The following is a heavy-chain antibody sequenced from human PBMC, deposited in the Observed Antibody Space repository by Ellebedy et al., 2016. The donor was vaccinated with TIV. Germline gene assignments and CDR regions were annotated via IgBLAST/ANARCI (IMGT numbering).Heavy chain of an antibody. CDR3: ARIQPEDWFDP. Sequence: MPSETLSLTCAVYGGSFSGYYWSRIRQPPGKGLEWIGEINHSGSTNYNPSLKSRVTISVDKSKNQFSLRLSSVTAADTAVYYCARIQPEDWFDPWGQGTLVTVSS. D-gene: IGHD5-18*01. V-gene: IGHV4-34*01. J-gene: IGHJ5*02. CDR1: GGSFSGYY. CDR2: INHSGST.